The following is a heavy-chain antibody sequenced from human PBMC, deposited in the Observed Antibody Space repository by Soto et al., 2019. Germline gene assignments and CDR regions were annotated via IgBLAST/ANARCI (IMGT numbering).Heavy chain of an antibody. CDR1: GYTFRNYG. Sequence: ASVKVSCKASGYTFRNYGITWVRQAPGQGLEWMAWISPYNGNTNYAQDLQGRVTMTTDTSTSTAYMELRSLTSEDTAMYYCARQRVGGDDAFDIWGQGTMVTVSS. CDR2: ISPYNGNT. CDR3: ARQRVGGDDAFDI. D-gene: IGHD2-15*01. V-gene: IGHV1-18*01. J-gene: IGHJ3*02.